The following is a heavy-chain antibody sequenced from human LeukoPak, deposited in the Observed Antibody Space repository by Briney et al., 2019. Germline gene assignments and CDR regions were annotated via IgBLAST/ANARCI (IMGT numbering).Heavy chain of an antibody. CDR1: GGSISSSSYY. CDR2: IYYSGST. CDR3: ARSSGYYDSSGSYYNFFDY. D-gene: IGHD3-22*01. Sequence: PSETLSLTCTVSGGSISSSSYYWGWIRQPPGKGLEWIGSIYYSGSTNYNPSLKSRVTISVDTSKNQFSLKLSSVTAADTAVFYCARSSGYYDSSGSYYNFFDYWGQGTLVTVSS. V-gene: IGHV4-39*07. J-gene: IGHJ4*02.